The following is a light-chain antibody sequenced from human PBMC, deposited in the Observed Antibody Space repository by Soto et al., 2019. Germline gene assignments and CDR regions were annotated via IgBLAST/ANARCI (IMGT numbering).Light chain of an antibody. CDR1: QSVSSY. CDR3: QQRSNWPPERT. J-gene: IGKJ5*01. V-gene: IGKV3-11*01. Sequence: DIVLTQSPATLSLSPGERATHSCRASQSVSSYLAWYQQKPGQAPRLLIYDAFNRATGIPDRFSGSGSGTDFTLTISGLEPEDFAVYYCQQRSNWPPERTFGQGTRLEIK. CDR2: DAF.